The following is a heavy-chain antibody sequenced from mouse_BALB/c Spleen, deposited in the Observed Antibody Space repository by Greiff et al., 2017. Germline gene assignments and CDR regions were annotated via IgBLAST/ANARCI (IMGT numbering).Heavy chain of an antibody. Sequence: VQLQESGPGLVAPSQSLSITCTVSGFSLTGYGVNWVRQPPGKGLEWLGMIWGDGSTDYNSALKSRLSISKDNSKSQVFLKMNSLQTDDTARYYCARGPYYGNLAWFAYWGQGTLVTVSA. CDR3: ARGPYYGNLAWFAY. CDR2: IWGDGST. D-gene: IGHD2-10*01. V-gene: IGHV2-6-7*02. J-gene: IGHJ3*01. CDR1: GFSLTGYG.